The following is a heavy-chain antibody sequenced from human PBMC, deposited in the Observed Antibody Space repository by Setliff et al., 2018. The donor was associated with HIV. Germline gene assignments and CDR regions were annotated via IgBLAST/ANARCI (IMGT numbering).Heavy chain of an antibody. CDR2: IYYSGST. J-gene: IGHJ4*02. Sequence: NPSETLSLTCTVSGGAISSGDYYWSWIHQPPGKGLEWIGYIYYSGSTYYNPSLKSRVTISVDTSKNQFSLKLSSVTAADTAVYYCARERRYYDSSGDFDYWGQGTLVTVSS. D-gene: IGHD3-22*01. CDR3: ARERRYYDSSGDFDY. CDR1: GGAISSGDYY. V-gene: IGHV4-30-4*08.